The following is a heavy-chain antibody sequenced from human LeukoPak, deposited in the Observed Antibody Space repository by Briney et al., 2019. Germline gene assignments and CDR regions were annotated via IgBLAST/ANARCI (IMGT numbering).Heavy chain of an antibody. Sequence: ASVKVSCKASGYTFTGYYMHWVRQAPGQGLEWMGWINPNSGGTNYAQKFQGWVTMTRDTSISTAYMELSRLRSDDTAVYYCAGAVGCGGDCYYFDYWGQGTLVTVSS. J-gene: IGHJ4*02. V-gene: IGHV1-2*04. CDR2: INPNSGGT. D-gene: IGHD2-21*02. CDR3: AGAVGCGGDCYYFDY. CDR1: GYTFTGYY.